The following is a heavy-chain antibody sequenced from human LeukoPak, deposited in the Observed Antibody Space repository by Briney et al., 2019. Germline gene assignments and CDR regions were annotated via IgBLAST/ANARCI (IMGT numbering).Heavy chain of an antibody. Sequence: GASVKVSCKVSGYTLTDLSMHWVRQAPGKGLEWMGGFDPEDGETIYAQKFQGGVTMTEDTFTDTAYMELSSLRSEDTAVYYCAALDDYDTSGYPPGWGQGTLVTVSS. J-gene: IGHJ4*02. CDR1: GYTLTDLS. V-gene: IGHV1-24*01. CDR2: FDPEDGET. CDR3: AALDDYDTSGYPPG. D-gene: IGHD3-22*01.